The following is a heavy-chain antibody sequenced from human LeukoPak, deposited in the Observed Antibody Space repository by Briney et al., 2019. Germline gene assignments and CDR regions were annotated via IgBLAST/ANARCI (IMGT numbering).Heavy chain of an antibody. J-gene: IGHJ3*01. Sequence: SETLSLTCTVSGGPISSYYWSWIRQPAGKGLEWIGRIYTNSGTTNYNPSLKSRVTISVDTSKNQFSLELSSVTAADTAVYYCGRPDYLLYCSGGSCQSRLDAFDLWGQGTMVTVSS. CDR1: GGPISSYY. CDR2: IYTNSGTT. CDR3: GRPDYLLYCSGGSCQSRLDAFDL. D-gene: IGHD2-15*01. V-gene: IGHV4-4*07.